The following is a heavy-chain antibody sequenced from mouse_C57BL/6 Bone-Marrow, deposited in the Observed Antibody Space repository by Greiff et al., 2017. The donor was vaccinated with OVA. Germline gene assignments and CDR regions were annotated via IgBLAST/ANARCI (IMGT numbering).Heavy chain of an antibody. J-gene: IGHJ4*01. Sequence: VQLQPSGPELVKPGASVKMSCKASGYTFTDYNMHWVKQSHGKSLEWIGYINPNNGGTSYNQKFKGKATLTVNKSSSTAYMELRSLTSEDSAVYYCARENYYGTHYYAMDYWGQGTSVTVSS. D-gene: IGHD1-1*01. CDR2: INPNNGGT. CDR1: GYTFTDYN. CDR3: ARENYYGTHYYAMDY. V-gene: IGHV1-22*01.